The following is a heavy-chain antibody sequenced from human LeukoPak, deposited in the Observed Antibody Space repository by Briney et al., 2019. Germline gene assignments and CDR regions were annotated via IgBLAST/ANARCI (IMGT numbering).Heavy chain of an antibody. J-gene: IGHJ6*03. CDR2: IIPIFGTA. CDR3: ASRNIVVVPAAIQEIYHYYYYMDV. V-gene: IGHV1-69*05. Sequence: ASVKVSCKASGGTFSSYAISWVRQAPGQGLEWMGGIIPIFGTANYAQKFQGRVTITTDESTSTAYMELSSLRSEDTAVYYCASRNIVVVPAAIQEIYHYYYYMDVWGKGTTVTVSS. D-gene: IGHD2-2*02. CDR1: GGTFSSYA.